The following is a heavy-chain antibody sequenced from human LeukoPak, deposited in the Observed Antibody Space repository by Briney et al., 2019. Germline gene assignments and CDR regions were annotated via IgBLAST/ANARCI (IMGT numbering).Heavy chain of an antibody. D-gene: IGHD1-26*01. CDR2: ISAYNGNT. CDR3: ARRYSGSYTENDAFDI. J-gene: IGHJ3*02. Sequence: ASVKVSCKASGYTFTSYGISWVRQAPGQGLEWMGWISAYNGNTNYAQKLQGRVTMTTDTSTSTAYMELRSLRSDDTAVYYCARRYSGSYTENDAFDIWGQGTMVTVSS. CDR1: GYTFTSYG. V-gene: IGHV1-18*01.